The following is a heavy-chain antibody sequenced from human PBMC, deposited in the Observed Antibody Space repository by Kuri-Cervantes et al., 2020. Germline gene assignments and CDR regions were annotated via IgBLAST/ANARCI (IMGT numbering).Heavy chain of an antibody. V-gene: IGHV3-48*01. Sequence: GESLKISCAASGFTFSDYSMNWVRQAPGKGLEWVSYISSTSIAIYYADSVKGRFTISRDNAKNSLYLQMNSLRAEDTAVYYCAREDYGDGAIDYWGQGTLVTVSS. CDR2: ISSTSIAI. CDR3: AREDYGDGAIDY. D-gene: IGHD4-17*01. CDR1: GFTFSDYS. J-gene: IGHJ4*02.